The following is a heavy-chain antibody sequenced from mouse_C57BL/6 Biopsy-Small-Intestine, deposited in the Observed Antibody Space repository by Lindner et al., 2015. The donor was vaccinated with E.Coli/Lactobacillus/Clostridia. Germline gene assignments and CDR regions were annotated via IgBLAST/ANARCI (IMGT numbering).Heavy chain of an antibody. V-gene: IGHV1-42*01. J-gene: IGHJ3*01. CDR1: GYSFTGDY. CDR3: ARSDEGSFAY. Sequence: VQLQESGPELVKPGASVKISCKASGYSFTGDYMNWVKQSPEKSLELIGEINPSTGDTTYNQKFKAKATLTVDKSSNTAYMQLKSLTSEDSAVYYCARSDEGSFAYWGQGTLVTVSA. CDR2: INPSTGDT.